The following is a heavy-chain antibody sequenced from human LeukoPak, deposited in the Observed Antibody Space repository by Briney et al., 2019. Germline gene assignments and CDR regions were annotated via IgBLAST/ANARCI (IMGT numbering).Heavy chain of an antibody. CDR1: VAPIISYS. CDR2: IYYSGST. V-gene: IGHV4-59*01. Sequence: PSETLSLTCTVSVAPIISYSGTWIRSPQGKGLGGIGYIYYSGSTNYNPSLKSRVTISVDTSKNQFSLKLSSVTAADTAVYYCAGASYDSSGVHWGQGTLVTVSS. J-gene: IGHJ4*02. D-gene: IGHD3-22*01. CDR3: AGASYDSSGVH.